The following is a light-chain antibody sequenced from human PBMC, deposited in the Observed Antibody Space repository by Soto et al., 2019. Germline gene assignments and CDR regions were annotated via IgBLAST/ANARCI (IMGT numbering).Light chain of an antibody. CDR1: ISDVGTYNL. CDR3: CSYAGGGSYV. V-gene: IGLV2-23*02. CDR2: EVT. Sequence: QSALTQPASVSGSPGQSITISCTGTISDVGTYNLVSWFQQHPGKAPKLMIFEVTERPSGVSNRFSGSKSGNAASLTISVLQAEDEADYYCCSYAGGGSYVFGTGTKLTVL. J-gene: IGLJ1*01.